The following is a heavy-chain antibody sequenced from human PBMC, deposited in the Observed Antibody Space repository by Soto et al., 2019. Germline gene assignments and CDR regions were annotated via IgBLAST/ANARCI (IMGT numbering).Heavy chain of an antibody. V-gene: IGHV3-74*01. Sequence: GGSLRLSCAASGFTFSSYWMHWVRQAPGKGLVWVSRINSGGDSTNYADSVKDRFTISRDNSKNTLYLQMNSLRVEDTAVYYCAKSSTWAHYYYMDVWGKGTTVTVSS. CDR3: AKSSTWAHYYYMDV. CDR1: GFTFSSYW. J-gene: IGHJ6*03. D-gene: IGHD2-2*01. CDR2: INSGGDST.